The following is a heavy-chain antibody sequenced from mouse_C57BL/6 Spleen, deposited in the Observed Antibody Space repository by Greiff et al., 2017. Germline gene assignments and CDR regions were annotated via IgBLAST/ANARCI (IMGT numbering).Heavy chain of an antibody. Sequence: VQLQQSGPELVKPGASVKMSCKASGYTFTDYNMHWVKQSHGKSLEWIGYINPNNGGTRYNQKFKGKATLTVNKSSSTAYMELRSLTSEDSAVYYCARTYYGSPFDYWGQGTTLTVSS. CDR1: GYTFTDYN. D-gene: IGHD1-1*01. J-gene: IGHJ2*01. CDR3: ARTYYGSPFDY. V-gene: IGHV1-22*01. CDR2: INPNNGGT.